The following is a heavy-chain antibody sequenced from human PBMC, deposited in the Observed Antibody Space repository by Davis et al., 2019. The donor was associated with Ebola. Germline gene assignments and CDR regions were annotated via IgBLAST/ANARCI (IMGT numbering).Heavy chain of an antibody. CDR2: ISAYNGNT. CDR3: ARDGYNSGWYNDYGMDV. D-gene: IGHD6-19*01. J-gene: IGHJ6*04. V-gene: IGHV1-18*01. CDR1: GYTFTSYG. Sequence: ASVKVSCKASGYTFTSYGISWVRQAPGQGLEWMGWISAYNGNTNYAQKLQGRVTMTTDTSTSTAYMELRSLRSDDTAVYYCARDGYNSGWYNDYGMDVWGKGTTVTVSS.